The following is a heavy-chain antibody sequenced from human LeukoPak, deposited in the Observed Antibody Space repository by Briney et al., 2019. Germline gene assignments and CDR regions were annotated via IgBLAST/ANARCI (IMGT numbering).Heavy chain of an antibody. J-gene: IGHJ4*02. Sequence: ASVKVSCKASGYTFASYGISWVRQAPGQGLEWMGWISAHNGNTNYAQKLQGRVTMTTDTSTSTAYMELRSLRSGDTAVYYCARVPTPLLRYFDWSATPLDYWGQGTLVTVSS. CDR1: GYTFASYG. CDR2: ISAHNGNT. D-gene: IGHD3-9*01. CDR3: ARVPTPLLRYFDWSATPLDY. V-gene: IGHV1-18*01.